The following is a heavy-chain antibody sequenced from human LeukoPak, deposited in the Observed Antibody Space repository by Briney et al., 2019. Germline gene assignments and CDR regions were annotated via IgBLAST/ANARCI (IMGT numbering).Heavy chain of an antibody. V-gene: IGHV6-1*01. Sequence: PSQTLSLTCAISGDSVSSNTSAWNWIRQSPSRGLGWLGRTYYRSKWYNDYAISVKSRITISPDTTKNQFSLQLNSVTPEDTAVYYCAAGAVAGIIFWGQGTLVTVSS. CDR1: GDSVSSNTSA. D-gene: IGHD6-19*01. CDR2: TYYRSKWYN. J-gene: IGHJ4*02. CDR3: AAGAVAGIIF.